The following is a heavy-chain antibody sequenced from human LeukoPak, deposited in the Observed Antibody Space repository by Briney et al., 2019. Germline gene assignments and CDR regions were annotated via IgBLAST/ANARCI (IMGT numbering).Heavy chain of an antibody. CDR1: GYTFTSYD. Sequence: ASVKVSCKASGYTFTSYDINWVRQAPGQGLEWMGWMNPYSGNTDYVQKFQGRVTMTRNTSTSTAYMELKSLRSDDTAVYYCACAFDIWGQGTMVTVSS. J-gene: IGHJ3*02. CDR2: MNPYSGNT. CDR3: ACAFDI. V-gene: IGHV1-8*02.